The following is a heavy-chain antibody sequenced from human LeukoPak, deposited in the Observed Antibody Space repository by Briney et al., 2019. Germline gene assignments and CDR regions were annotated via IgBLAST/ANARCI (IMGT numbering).Heavy chain of an antibody. J-gene: IGHJ4*02. CDR2: LNPNSGGT. Sequence: ASVKVSCKTSGYTFTAFFIHWGRQAPGQGLEWMGWLNPNSGGTNYAQKFQGRVTMTRDTSISTAYMELSRLRSDDTAVYFCARVGAAYQDSNYWGQGTLVTVSS. CDR1: GYTFTAFF. V-gene: IGHV1-2*02. D-gene: IGHD1-26*01. CDR3: ARVGAAYQDSNY.